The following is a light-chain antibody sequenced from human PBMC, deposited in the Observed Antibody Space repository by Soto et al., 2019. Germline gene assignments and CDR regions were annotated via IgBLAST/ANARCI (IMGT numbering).Light chain of an antibody. Sequence: QSVLTQPPTVSGAPAQRVTISCTGNSSNIGAGYDVHWYQQLPGTAPKLLINGNNNRPSGVPDRFSGSKSGTSASLAITGLQSEDEADYYCQSFDSSLSASVFGGGTKLTVL. CDR2: GNN. J-gene: IGLJ3*02. CDR3: QSFDSSLSASV. CDR1: SSNIGAGYD. V-gene: IGLV1-40*01.